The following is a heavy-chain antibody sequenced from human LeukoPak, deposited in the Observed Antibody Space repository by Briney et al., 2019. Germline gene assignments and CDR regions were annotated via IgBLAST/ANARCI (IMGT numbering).Heavy chain of an antibody. Sequence: GGSLRLSCAASGFTFSSYWMHWVRQAPGEGLVWVSRINTDGSSTIYADSVTGRFSISRDNAKNTLYLEMNSLRAEDTAVYYCARRGDYGSGTYLGYWGQGTLVTVSS. J-gene: IGHJ4*02. V-gene: IGHV3-74*01. CDR2: INTDGSST. CDR3: ARRGDYGSGTYLGY. CDR1: GFTFSSYW. D-gene: IGHD3-10*01.